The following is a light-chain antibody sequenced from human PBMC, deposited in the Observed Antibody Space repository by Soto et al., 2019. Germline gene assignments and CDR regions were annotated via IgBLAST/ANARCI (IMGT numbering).Light chain of an antibody. CDR1: SSDIGRYNL. V-gene: IGLV2-23*01. J-gene: IGLJ2*01. CDR3: CSYAGGASVV. Sequence: QSALTQPASVSGSPGQSITISCTGTSSDIGRYNLVSWYQQHPGKAPKLIIYEDIERPSGVSDRCSGSKSGNTASLTISGLHTEDEADYYCCSYAGGASVVFGEGTKLTVL. CDR2: EDI.